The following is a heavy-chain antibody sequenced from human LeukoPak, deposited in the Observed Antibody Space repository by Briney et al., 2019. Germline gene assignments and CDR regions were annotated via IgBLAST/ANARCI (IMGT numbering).Heavy chain of an antibody. Sequence: GSLRLSCAASGLIFSNYAMSWVRQAPGKGLEWVSGISGSGGSTYYADSVKGRFTISRDNSKNTLYLQMNSLRAEDSAVYYCATLNYYDTNRYYYEYYFDYWGQGTLVTVSS. CDR3: ATLNYYDTNRYYYEYYFDY. D-gene: IGHD3-22*01. V-gene: IGHV3-23*01. J-gene: IGHJ4*02. CDR1: GLIFSNYA. CDR2: ISGSGGST.